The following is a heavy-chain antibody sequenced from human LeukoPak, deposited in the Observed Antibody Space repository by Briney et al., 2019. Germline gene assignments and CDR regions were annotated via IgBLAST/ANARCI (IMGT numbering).Heavy chain of an antibody. V-gene: IGHV3-21*01. CDR3: ARDRIAAAGTFYYYYYMDV. D-gene: IGHD6-13*01. J-gene: IGHJ6*03. Sequence: GGSLRLSCAASGFTFSSYSMNWVRQAPGKGLEWVSSISSSSSCIYYADSVKGRFTISRDNAKNSLYLQMNSLRAEDTAVYYCARDRIAAAGTFYYYYYMDVWGKGTTVTVSS. CDR1: GFTFSSYS. CDR2: ISSSSSCI.